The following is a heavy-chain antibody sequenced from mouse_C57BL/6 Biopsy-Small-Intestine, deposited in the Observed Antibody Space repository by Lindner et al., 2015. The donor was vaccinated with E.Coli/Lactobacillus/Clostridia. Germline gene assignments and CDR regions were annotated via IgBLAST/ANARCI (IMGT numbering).Heavy chain of an antibody. D-gene: IGHD3-3*01. Sequence: VQLQESGPELVKPGASVKISCKASGYAFSSSWMNWVKQRPGKGLEWIGRIYPGDGDTNSNGKFKGKATLTADKSSSTAYMQLSSLTSEDSAVYFCARGTRLDYWGQGTSLTVSS. CDR2: IYPGDGDT. CDR3: ARGTRLDY. J-gene: IGHJ2*02. V-gene: IGHV1-82*01. CDR1: GYAFSSSW.